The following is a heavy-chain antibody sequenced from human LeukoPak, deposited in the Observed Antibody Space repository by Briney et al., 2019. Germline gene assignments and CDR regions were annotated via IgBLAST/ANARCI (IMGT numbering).Heavy chain of an antibody. D-gene: IGHD6-13*01. CDR1: GFTCSSYW. CDR3: ARVGTAEGTLEDY. V-gene: IGHV3-7*01. Sequence: GGSLRLSCAASGFTCSSYWMSWVRQPPGKGLEWVANIKHDGSEKYYVDSLKGRFTISRDNAKNSLYLQMNSLRAEDTAVYYCARVGTAEGTLEDYWGQGTLVTVSS. CDR2: IKHDGSEK. J-gene: IGHJ4*02.